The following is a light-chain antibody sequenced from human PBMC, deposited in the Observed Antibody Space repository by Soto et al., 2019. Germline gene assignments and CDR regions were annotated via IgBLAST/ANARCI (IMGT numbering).Light chain of an antibody. CDR3: QTWGSGIVV. Sequence: QLVLTQSPSASASLGSSVKLTCTLSSGHSNYAIAWHQQQSEKGPRYLMKLNSDGSYSKGDGIPDRFSGSSSGAERYLTIYRLQSEDEADYYCQTWGSGIVVFGGGTKVTVL. V-gene: IGLV4-69*01. CDR1: SGHSNYA. CDR2: LNSDGSY. J-gene: IGLJ2*01.